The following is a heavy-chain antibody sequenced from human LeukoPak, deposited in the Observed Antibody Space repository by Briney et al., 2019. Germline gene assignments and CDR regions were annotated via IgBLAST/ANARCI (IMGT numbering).Heavy chain of an antibody. CDR1: AGRLSSYA. D-gene: IGHD6-13*01. CDR3: VRDLQQLVSNAFDI. V-gene: IGHV1-69*05. CDR2: IIPIFGTA. J-gene: IGHJ3*02. Sequence: SVTVSCKPSAGRLSSYAISWVRQAPGQGVKWLGGIIPIFGTANYAQKFQGRVTITTDESTSTACMELSSLRAEGTAVYYCVRDLQQLVSNAFDIWGQGTMVTVSS.